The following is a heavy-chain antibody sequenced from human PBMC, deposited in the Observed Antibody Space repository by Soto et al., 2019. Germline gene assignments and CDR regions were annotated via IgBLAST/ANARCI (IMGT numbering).Heavy chain of an antibody. V-gene: IGHV3-7*05. J-gene: IGHJ5*02. CDR2: IKQDGSEK. Sequence: EVQLVESGGGLVQPGGSLRLSCAASGFTFSSYWMSWVRRAPGKGLEWVANIKQDGSEKYYVDSVKGRFTISRDNAKNSLYLQMNCLRAEVTAVYYCATAEGSSWYPEFDPWGQGTLVTVSS. CDR3: ATAEGSSWYPEFDP. CDR1: GFTFSSYW. D-gene: IGHD6-13*01.